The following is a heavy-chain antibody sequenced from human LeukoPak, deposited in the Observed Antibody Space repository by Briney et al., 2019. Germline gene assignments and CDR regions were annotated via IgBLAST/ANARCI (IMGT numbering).Heavy chain of an antibody. V-gene: IGHV3-48*02. CDR3: SRGRDGYG. J-gene: IGHJ4*02. D-gene: IGHD5-24*01. Sequence: GSLRLSCAASGFSFSTYDMTWVRQAPGKGLEWASYISSSSSGIYYADAVKGRFTISRDNAKNSLYLQMDSLRDADTAAYYCSRGRDGYGWGQGTLVTVSS. CDR2: ISSSSSGI. CDR1: GFSFSTYD.